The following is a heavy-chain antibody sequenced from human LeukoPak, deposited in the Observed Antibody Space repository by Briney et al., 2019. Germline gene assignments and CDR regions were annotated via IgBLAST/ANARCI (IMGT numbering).Heavy chain of an antibody. CDR2: INHNGNVN. V-gene: IGHV3-7*03. J-gene: IGHJ4*02. Sequence: PGGSLRLSCAASGFTFSSYSMNWVRQAPGKGLEWVASINHNGNVNYYVDSVKGRFTISRDNAKNSLYLQMSNLRAEDTAVYFCAKGSAGGRPYYFDYWGQGTLVPVSS. D-gene: IGHD6-13*01. CDR1: GFTFSSYS. CDR3: AKGSAGGRPYYFDY.